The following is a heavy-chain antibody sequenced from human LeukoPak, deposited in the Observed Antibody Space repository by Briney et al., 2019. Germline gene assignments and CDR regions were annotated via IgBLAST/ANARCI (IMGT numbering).Heavy chain of an antibody. Sequence: ASVKVSCKASGYTFTSYGISWVRQAPGQGLEWMGWISAYNGNTNYAQKLQGRVTMTTDTSTSTAYMELRSLRSDDTAVYYCASLNCSGGSCILDYWGQGTLVTVSS. D-gene: IGHD2-15*01. CDR3: ASLNCSGGSCILDY. J-gene: IGHJ4*02. V-gene: IGHV1-18*01. CDR2: ISAYNGNT. CDR1: GYTFTSYG.